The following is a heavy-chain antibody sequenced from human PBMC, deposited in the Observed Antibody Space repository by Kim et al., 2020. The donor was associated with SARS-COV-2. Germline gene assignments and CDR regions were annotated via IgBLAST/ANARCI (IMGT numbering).Heavy chain of an antibody. Sequence: GGSLRLSCAASGFTFSSYSMNWVRQAPGKGLEWVSYISSSSSTIYYADSVKGRFTISRDNAKNSLYLQMNSLRDEDTAVYYCASEAEAYYDFWSGYPGYYYYGMDVWGQGTTVTVSS. D-gene: IGHD3-3*01. CDR2: ISSSSSTI. CDR3: ASEAEAYYDFWSGYPGYYYYGMDV. V-gene: IGHV3-48*02. J-gene: IGHJ6*02. CDR1: GFTFSSYS.